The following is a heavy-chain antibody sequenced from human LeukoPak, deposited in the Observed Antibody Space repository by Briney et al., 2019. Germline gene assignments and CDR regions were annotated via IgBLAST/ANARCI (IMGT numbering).Heavy chain of an antibody. J-gene: IGHJ4*02. CDR3: ARDPIVVDHYFDY. Sequence: GGSLRLSCAASGFTFSSYAMHWVRQAPGKGLEWVAVISYDGSNKYYADSVKGRFTISRDNSKNTLYLQMNSLRAEDTAVYYCARDPIVVDHYFDYWGQGTLVTVSS. CDR2: ISYDGSNK. V-gene: IGHV3-30-3*01. CDR1: GFTFSSYA. D-gene: IGHD2-15*01.